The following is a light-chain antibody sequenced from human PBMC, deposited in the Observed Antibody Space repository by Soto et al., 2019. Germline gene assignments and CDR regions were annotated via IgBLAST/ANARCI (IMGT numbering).Light chain of an antibody. CDR3: SSYVRSTSFA. Sequence: QSALTQPASVSGSPGQSITISCTGTSSDVGGYNYVSWYQQHPGKAPKLMIYEVSNRPSGVSNRFSGSKSGNTASLTVSGLQAEDEADYYCSSYVRSTSFAFGGGTKLTVL. V-gene: IGLV2-14*01. CDR2: EVS. CDR1: SSDVGGYNY. J-gene: IGLJ2*01.